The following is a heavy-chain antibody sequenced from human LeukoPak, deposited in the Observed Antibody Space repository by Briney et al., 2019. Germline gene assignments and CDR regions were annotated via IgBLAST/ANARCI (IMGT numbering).Heavy chain of an antibody. Sequence: SETLSLTCTVSGDSISSYYWSWIRQPPGKGLEWIGYIYYSGSTNYNPSLKSRVTISVDTSKNQFSLKLSSVTAADTAVYYCASTWLEVAAFDIWGQGTMVTVSS. CDR3: ASTWLEVAAFDI. V-gene: IGHV4-59*08. D-gene: IGHD3-3*01. J-gene: IGHJ3*02. CDR1: GDSISSYY. CDR2: IYYSGST.